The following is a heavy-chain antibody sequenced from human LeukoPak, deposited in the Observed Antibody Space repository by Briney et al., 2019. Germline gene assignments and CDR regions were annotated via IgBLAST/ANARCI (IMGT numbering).Heavy chain of an antibody. CDR1: GFTFSSCV. J-gene: IGHJ4*02. D-gene: IGHD2-15*01. CDR2: ISQDGSTI. V-gene: IGHV3-30-3*01. CDR3: AREALSAAYFDY. Sequence: GGSLRLSCAASGFTFSSCVMPWVRQAPGKGLEWVAVISQDGSTIYYADSVRGRFSISRDNSQNTLYPQMNSLTADDSTLYHCAREALSAAYFDYWGQGTLVTVSS.